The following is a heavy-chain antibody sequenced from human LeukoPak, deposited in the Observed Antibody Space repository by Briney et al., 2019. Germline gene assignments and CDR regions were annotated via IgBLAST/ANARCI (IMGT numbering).Heavy chain of an antibody. V-gene: IGHV3-48*01. CDR2: ISRSSDTI. CDR3: ARDKWGIPAPGTEGNDY. J-gene: IGHJ4*02. D-gene: IGHD6-13*01. Sequence: SGGSLRLSCAASGFTFSSYGMHWVRQAPGKGLEWVSYISRSSDTIYYADSVKGRFTISRDNAKNSLYLQMTSLRAEDTAVYYSARDKWGIPAPGTEGNDYWGQGTLVTVSS. CDR1: GFTFSSYG.